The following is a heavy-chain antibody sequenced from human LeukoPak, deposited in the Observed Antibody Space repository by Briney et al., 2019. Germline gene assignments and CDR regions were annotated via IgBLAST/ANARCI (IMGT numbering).Heavy chain of an antibody. V-gene: IGHV1-2*04. CDR1: GYTFTGYY. J-gene: IGHJ6*02. D-gene: IGHD3-16*01. CDR2: INPNSGGT. CDR3: ARGGPGGSGYYYGMDV. Sequence: GSVKVSCKASGYTFTGYYMHWVRQAPGQGLEWMGWINPNSGGTNYAQKFQGWVTMTRDTSISTAYMELSRLRSDDTAVYYCARGGPGGSGYYYGMDVWGQGTTVTVSS.